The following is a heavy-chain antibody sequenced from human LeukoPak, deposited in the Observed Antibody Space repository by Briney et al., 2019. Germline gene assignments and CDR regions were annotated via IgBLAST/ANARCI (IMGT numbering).Heavy chain of an antibody. D-gene: IGHD2-21*01. CDR1: GFTFSSYW. Sequence: GGSLRLSCAAFGFTFSSYWMSWVRQAPGKGLEWVANIKQDGSEKYYVDSVKGRFTISRDNAKNSLYLQMNSLRAEDTAVYYCAREVPHMDYWGQGTLVTVSS. V-gene: IGHV3-7*01. CDR2: IKQDGSEK. CDR3: AREVPHMDY. J-gene: IGHJ4*02.